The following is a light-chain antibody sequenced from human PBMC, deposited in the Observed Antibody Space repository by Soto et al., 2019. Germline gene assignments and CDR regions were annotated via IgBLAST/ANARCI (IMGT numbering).Light chain of an antibody. CDR3: AAWDGSVYV. V-gene: IGLV1-44*01. J-gene: IGLJ1*01. Sequence: QSVLTQPPSASWTPGQRVTISCSGSGSNIAFDTVDWYQQLPGAAPKLLIYSNSQRPLGVPVRFSGSKSGTSASLAISGLQSEDEADYYCAAWDGSVYVFGIGTKVTVL. CDR2: SNS. CDR1: GSNIAFDT.